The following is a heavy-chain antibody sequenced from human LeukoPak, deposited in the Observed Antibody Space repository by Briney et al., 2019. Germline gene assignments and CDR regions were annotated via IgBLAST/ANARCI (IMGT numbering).Heavy chain of an antibody. CDR3: ASQRVVRGVTCFDY. CDR1: GGSYSGYY. V-gene: IGHV4-34*01. CDR2: INHSGST. J-gene: IGHJ4*02. D-gene: IGHD3-10*01. Sequence: SETLSLTCAVYGGSYSGYYWSWIRQRPGKGLEWIGEINHSGSTNYNPSLKSRVTISVDTSKNQFSLKLSSVTAADTAVYYCASQRVVRGVTCFDYWGQGTLVTVSS.